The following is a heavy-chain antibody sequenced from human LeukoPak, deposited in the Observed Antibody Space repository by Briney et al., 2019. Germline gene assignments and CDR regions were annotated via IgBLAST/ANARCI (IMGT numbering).Heavy chain of an antibody. CDR1: GFSLSTSGVG. D-gene: IGHD4-17*01. J-gene: IGHJ4*02. CDR3: AHPTTATRGPLYYFDY. CDR2: IYWNDDK. Sequence: SGPTLVKPTQTLTLTCTFSGFSLSTSGVGVGWIRQPPGKALEWLALIYWNDDKRYSPSLKSRLTITKDTSKNQVVLTMTNMDPVDTATYYCAHPTTATRGPLYYFDYWGQGTLVTVSS. V-gene: IGHV2-5*01.